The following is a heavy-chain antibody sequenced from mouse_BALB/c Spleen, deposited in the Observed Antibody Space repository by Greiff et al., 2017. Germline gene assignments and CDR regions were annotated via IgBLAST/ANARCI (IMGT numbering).Heavy chain of an antibody. CDR3: ARLYRYDGYYAMDY. D-gene: IGHD2-14*01. V-gene: IGHV1-4*01. CDR2: INPSSGYT. CDR1: GYTFTSYT. J-gene: IGHJ4*01. Sequence: VKLMESGAELARPGASVKMSCKASGYTFTSYTMHWVKQRPGQGLEWIGYINPSSGYTNYNQKFKDKATLTADKSSSTAYMQLSSLTSEDSAVYYCARLYRYDGYYAMDYWGQGTSVTVSS.